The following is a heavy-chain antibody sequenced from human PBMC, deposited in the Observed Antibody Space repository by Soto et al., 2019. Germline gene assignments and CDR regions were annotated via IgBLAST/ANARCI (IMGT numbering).Heavy chain of an antibody. V-gene: IGHV1-46*01. D-gene: IGHD2-21*01. CDR3: ARSLLQGDF. CDR1: GYTFIHYY. J-gene: IGHJ4*02. CDR2: INPNGGST. Sequence: QVQLVQSGAEVTKPGASVKVSCKASGYTFIHYYIHWVRQAPGQGLEWMAIINPNGGSTNYAQKFQGRVTVISDTSTSTFSMELNSLGSDDTAEYFCARSLLQGDFWGQGTLVTVSS.